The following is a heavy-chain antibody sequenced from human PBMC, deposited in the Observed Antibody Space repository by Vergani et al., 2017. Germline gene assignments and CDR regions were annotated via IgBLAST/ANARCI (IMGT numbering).Heavy chain of an antibody. J-gene: IGHJ5*02. Sequence: QVQLVQSGAEVEKPGSSVKVSCKASGGTFSSYAISWVRQAPGQGLEWMGGIIPIFGTANYAQKFQGRVTITADESTSTAYMELSSLRSEDTAVYYCAITKGQGDYGDVYNWFDPWGQGTLVTVSS. CDR1: GGTFSSYA. D-gene: IGHD4-17*01. CDR2: IIPIFGTA. CDR3: AITKGQGDYGDVYNWFDP. V-gene: IGHV1-69*01.